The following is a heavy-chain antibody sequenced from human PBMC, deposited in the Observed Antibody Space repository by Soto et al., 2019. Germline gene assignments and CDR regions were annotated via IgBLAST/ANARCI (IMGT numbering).Heavy chain of an antibody. CDR2: IKTKIEGETT. D-gene: IGHD2-15*01. V-gene: IGHV3-15*07. CDR3: TTGSVEGV. Sequence: GGSLRLSCSASGFSINSAWMNWVRQAPGKGLEWVGRIKTKIEGETTHYAAPVNGRFTVSRDDSKNMLYLQMNSLKADDTALYYCTTGSVEGVWGQGTTVTVSS. CDR1: GFSINSAW. J-gene: IGHJ6*02.